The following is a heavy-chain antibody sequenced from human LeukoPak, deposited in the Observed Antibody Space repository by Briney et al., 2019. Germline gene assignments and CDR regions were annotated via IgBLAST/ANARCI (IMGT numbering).Heavy chain of an antibody. Sequence: GGSLRLSCAASGFTFSTYWMNWYRQAPGKGLEWVGNINQDASEINYVDSVRGRFTITRDNAKNSLHLQMNSLRAEDTAVYYCATDRDNSDWQKRFDSWGQGTLVTVSS. D-gene: IGHD2-21*02. J-gene: IGHJ4*02. CDR2: INQDASEI. CDR1: GFTFSTYW. CDR3: ATDRDNSDWQKRFDS. V-gene: IGHV3-7*01.